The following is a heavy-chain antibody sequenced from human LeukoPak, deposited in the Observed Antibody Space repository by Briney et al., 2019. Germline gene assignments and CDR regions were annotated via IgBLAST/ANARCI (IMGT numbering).Heavy chain of an antibody. CDR2: MNPNSGNT. CDR3: ARLRAKDYYYYYMDV. V-gene: IGHV1-8*03. CDR1: GYTFTSYD. J-gene: IGHJ6*03. Sequence: ASVEVSCKASGYTFTSYDINWVRQATGQGLEWMGWMNPNSGNTGYAQKFQGRVTITRNTSISTAYMELSSLRSEDTAVYYCARLRAKDYYYYYMDVWGKGTTVTVSS.